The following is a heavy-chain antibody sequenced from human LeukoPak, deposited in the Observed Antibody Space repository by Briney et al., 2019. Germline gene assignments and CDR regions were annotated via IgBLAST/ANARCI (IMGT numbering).Heavy chain of an antibody. V-gene: IGHV3-20*04. J-gene: IGHJ3*02. D-gene: IGHD4-17*01. CDR1: GFTFSSYA. CDR2: INWNGGST. CDR3: ARGLRSDAFDI. Sequence: GGSLRLSCAASGFTFSSYAMHWVRQAPGKGLEWVSGINWNGGSTGYADSVKGRFTISRDNAKNSLYLQMNSLRAEDTALYYCARGLRSDAFDIWGQGTMVTVSS.